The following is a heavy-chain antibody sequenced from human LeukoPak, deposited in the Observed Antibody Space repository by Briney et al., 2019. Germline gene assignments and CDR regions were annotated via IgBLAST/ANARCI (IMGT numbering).Heavy chain of an antibody. CDR1: GRSFSGYY. Sequence: SETLSLTCAVYGRSFSGYYWSWIRQTPGKGLEWIGEINHSGSTTYNPSLKSRVTISVDTSKNQFSLKLSSVTAEDTAVYYCAKHRAVAGTPNYYYGMDVWGQGTTVTVSS. J-gene: IGHJ6*02. CDR3: AKHRAVAGTPNYYYGMDV. CDR2: INHSGST. D-gene: IGHD6-19*01. V-gene: IGHV4-34*01.